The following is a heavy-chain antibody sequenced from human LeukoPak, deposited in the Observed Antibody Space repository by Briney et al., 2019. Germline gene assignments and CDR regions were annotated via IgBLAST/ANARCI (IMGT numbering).Heavy chain of an antibody. D-gene: IGHD1-26*01. V-gene: IGHV4-59*01. CDR3: ARGASGSYFWFDP. CDR1: GGSISSYY. J-gene: IGHJ5*02. Sequence: TPSETLSLTCTVSGGSISSYYWSWIRQPPGKGLEWIGYIYYSGSTNYNPSPKSRVTISVDTSKNQFSLKLSSVTAADTAVYYCARGASGSYFWFDPWGQGTLVTASS. CDR2: IYYSGST.